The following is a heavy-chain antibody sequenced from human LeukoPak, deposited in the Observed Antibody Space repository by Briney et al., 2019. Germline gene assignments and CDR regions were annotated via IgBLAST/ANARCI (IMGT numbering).Heavy chain of an antibody. J-gene: IGHJ4*02. Sequence: ASVKVSCKASGYTFISYGISWVRQAPGQGLEWMGWISAYNGNTNYAQKLQGRVTMTTDTSTSTAYMELRSLRSDDTAVYYCARDLVSRYCSGGSCAEGYWGQGTLVTVSS. D-gene: IGHD2-15*01. CDR1: GYTFISYG. V-gene: IGHV1-18*01. CDR2: ISAYNGNT. CDR3: ARDLVSRYCSGGSCAEGY.